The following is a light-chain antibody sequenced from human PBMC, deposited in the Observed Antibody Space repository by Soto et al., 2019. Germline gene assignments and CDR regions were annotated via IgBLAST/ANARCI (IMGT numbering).Light chain of an antibody. CDR2: SAS. Sequence: DIQMTQSPSSLSASVGDRVTITCRASQNIKNYLNWYQQKPGKAPELLIYSASSFQTGVPSRFSGSGSGTDFALTISSLQPEDFATYYCQHSYSSPLTFGGGTKVEIK. J-gene: IGKJ4*01. CDR1: QNIKNY. CDR3: QHSYSSPLT. V-gene: IGKV1-39*01.